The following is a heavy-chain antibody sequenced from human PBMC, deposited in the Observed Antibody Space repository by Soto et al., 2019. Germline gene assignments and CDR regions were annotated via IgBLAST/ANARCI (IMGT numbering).Heavy chain of an antibody. Sequence: QVQLVQSGPEVKKSGSSVKVSCKVSGGTLSSETISWLRQAPGQGLEWMGRIIPLLGIGNYAQKFKGRVTIPEDISTNTGYMALSSLTSQDTAIYYCAREEGYYNIGTFPVSYMDVWGNGTTVTVSS. D-gene: IGHD3-9*01. V-gene: IGHV1-69*08. J-gene: IGHJ6*03. CDR3: AREEGYYNIGTFPVSYMDV. CDR1: GGTLSSET. CDR2: IIPLLGIG.